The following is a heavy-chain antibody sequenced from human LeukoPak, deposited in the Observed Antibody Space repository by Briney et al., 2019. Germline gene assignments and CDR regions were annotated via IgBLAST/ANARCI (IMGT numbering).Heavy chain of an antibody. CDR2: IYHSGTT. D-gene: IGHD3-9*01. J-gene: IGHJ3*02. CDR1: GGSISSGGYY. V-gene: IGHV4-30-2*01. CDR3: ARDSRDYDTPVDAFDI. Sequence: SETLSLTCTVSGGSISSGGYYWSWIRQPPGKGLEWIGYIYHSGTTYYNPSLKSRVTISVDRSKNQFSLKLSSVTAADTAVYYCARDSRDYDTPVDAFDIWGQGTMVTVSS.